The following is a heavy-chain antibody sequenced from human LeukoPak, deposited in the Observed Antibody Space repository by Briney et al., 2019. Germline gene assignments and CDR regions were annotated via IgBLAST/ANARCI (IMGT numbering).Heavy chain of an antibody. D-gene: IGHD2-2*01. CDR1: GYTFTSYA. V-gene: IGHV1-3*01. Sequence: GASVKVSCKASGYTFTSYAMHWVRQAPGQRLEWMGWINAGNGNTKYSQKFQGRVTITRDTSASTAYMELSSLRSEDTAAYYCARLYCSSTSCHGDDYWGQGTLVTVSS. J-gene: IGHJ4*02. CDR2: INAGNGNT. CDR3: ARLYCSSTSCHGDDY.